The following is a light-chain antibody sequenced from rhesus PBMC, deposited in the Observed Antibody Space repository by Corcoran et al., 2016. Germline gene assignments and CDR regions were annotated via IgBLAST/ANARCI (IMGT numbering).Light chain of an antibody. Sequence: EIVMTQSPATLSLSPGERATLSCRASQSVRRNVAWYQQKPEHAPRLLIYGASSRATAIPDRFSGSGSGTDFTLIISSLEPEDVGVYYCQQYNNWNSFGQGTKVEIK. CDR3: QQYNNWNS. J-gene: IGKJ2*01. V-gene: IGKV3S9*01. CDR1: QSVRRN. CDR2: GAS.